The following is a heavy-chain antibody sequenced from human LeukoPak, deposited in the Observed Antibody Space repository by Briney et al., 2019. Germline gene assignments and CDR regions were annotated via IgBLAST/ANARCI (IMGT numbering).Heavy chain of an antibody. CDR2: IYHLGNS. CDR1: GGFISSGGYY. Sequence: SQTLSLTCTVSGGFISSGGYYWGWIRQPPGKGLEWIGSIYHLGNSYYNPSLKSRVTISVDTSKNQFSLKMNSVTAADTAVYYCARVGDYGDYVNWFDPWGQGTLVTVSS. D-gene: IGHD4-17*01. CDR3: ARVGDYGDYVNWFDP. V-gene: IGHV4-39*07. J-gene: IGHJ5*02.